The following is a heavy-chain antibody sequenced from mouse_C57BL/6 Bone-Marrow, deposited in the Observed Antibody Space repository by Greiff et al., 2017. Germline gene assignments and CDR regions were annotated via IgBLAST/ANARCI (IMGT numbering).Heavy chain of an antibody. CDR3: PRRGVYYGIDY. V-gene: IGHV1-82*01. CDR2: IYPGDGDT. CDR1: GYAFSSSW. Sequence: VQLQQSGPELVKPGASVKISCKASGYAFSSSWMNWVKQRPGKGLEWIGRIYPGDGDTNYNGKFKGKATLTADKSSSTAYMQLSSLTSEDSAVYFCPRRGVYYGIDYWGQGTTLTVSS. D-gene: IGHD2-1*01. J-gene: IGHJ2*01.